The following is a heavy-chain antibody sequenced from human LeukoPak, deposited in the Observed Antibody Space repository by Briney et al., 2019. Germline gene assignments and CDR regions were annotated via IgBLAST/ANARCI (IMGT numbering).Heavy chain of an antibody. Sequence: PSQTLSLTCTVSGGSISSGGYYWSWIRQHPGKGLEWIGYIYYSGSTYYNPSLKSRVTISVDTSKNQFSLKLSSVTAADTAVYYCARGRDTAMVTLYFDYWGQGTLVTVSS. J-gene: IGHJ4*02. CDR1: GGSISSGGYY. CDR2: IYYSGST. CDR3: ARGRDTAMVTLYFDY. D-gene: IGHD5-18*01. V-gene: IGHV4-31*03.